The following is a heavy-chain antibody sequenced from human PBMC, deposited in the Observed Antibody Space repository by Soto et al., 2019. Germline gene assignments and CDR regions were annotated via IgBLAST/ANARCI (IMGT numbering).Heavy chain of an antibody. V-gene: IGHV3-9*01. D-gene: IGHD3-22*01. J-gene: IGHJ4*02. CDR1: GFTFDDYA. Sequence: FLKLSSAASGFTFDDYALDWVRQAPGKGLEWVSGISWNSGSIGYADSVKGRFTISRDNAKNSLYLQMNSLRAEDTALYYCENAPDSRGYLYYFDYWGQGTLVTVSA. CDR3: ENAPDSRGYLYYFDY. CDR2: ISWNSGSI.